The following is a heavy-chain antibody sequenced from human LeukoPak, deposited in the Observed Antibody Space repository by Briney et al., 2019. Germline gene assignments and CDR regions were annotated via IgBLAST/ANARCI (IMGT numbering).Heavy chain of an antibody. J-gene: IGHJ4*02. CDR2: IPYSGSI. D-gene: IGHD4-11*01. V-gene: IGHV4-59*01. CDR3: ARDPGNYGNS. CDR1: GGSISSYY. Sequence: SETLSLTCTVSGGSISSYYWSWIRQPPGKGLQWIGYIPYSGSINYNPSLKSRVTISVDTSKNQFSLRLSSVTAADTAVYYCARDPGNYGNSWGQGTLVTVSS.